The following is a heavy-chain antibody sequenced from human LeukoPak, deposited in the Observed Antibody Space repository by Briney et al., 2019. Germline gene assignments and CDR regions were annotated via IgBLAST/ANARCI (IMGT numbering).Heavy chain of an antibody. Sequence: GASVKVSCKVSGYTLTELSMHWVRQAPGKGLEWMGGFDPEDGETIYAHKCQGRGTMTEDTDTDTAYMELSSLRSEDTAVYYCATGNSMVVTAILAFNIWGQGTMVTVSS. J-gene: IGHJ3*02. D-gene: IGHD2-21*02. CDR2: FDPEDGET. V-gene: IGHV1-24*01. CDR1: GYTLTELS. CDR3: ATGNSMVVTAILAFNI.